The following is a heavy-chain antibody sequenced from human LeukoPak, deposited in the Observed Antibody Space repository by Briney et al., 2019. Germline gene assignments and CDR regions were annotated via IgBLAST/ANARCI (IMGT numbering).Heavy chain of an antibody. CDR3: ARRLGGRYCSSTSCHIDY. CDR2: INSSGSTI. Sequence: PGGSLRLSCAASGFTFSDYYMSWLAQAPGKALEGWSYINSSGSTIYYADSVKGRFTISSDNAKNSLYLQMNSLRAEDTAVYYCARRLGGRYCSSTSCHIDYWGQGTLVTVSS. D-gene: IGHD2-2*02. J-gene: IGHJ4*02. V-gene: IGHV3-11*01. CDR1: GFTFSDYY.